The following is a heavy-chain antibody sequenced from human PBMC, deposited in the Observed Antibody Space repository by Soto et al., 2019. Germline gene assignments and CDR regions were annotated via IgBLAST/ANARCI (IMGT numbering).Heavy chain of an antibody. V-gene: IGHV1-69*01. D-gene: IGHD2-15*01. CDR3: ARAEKRVLLYGPNWFDP. CDR2: IIPIFGTA. Sequence: QVQLVQSGAEGKKPGSLVKISCKASGGTISSYAISWVRQAPGQGLEWMGGIIPIFGTANYAQKFQGRVTITADESTSTAYMELSSLRSEDTAVYYCARAEKRVLLYGPNWFDPWGQGTLVTVSS. J-gene: IGHJ5*02. CDR1: GGTISSYA.